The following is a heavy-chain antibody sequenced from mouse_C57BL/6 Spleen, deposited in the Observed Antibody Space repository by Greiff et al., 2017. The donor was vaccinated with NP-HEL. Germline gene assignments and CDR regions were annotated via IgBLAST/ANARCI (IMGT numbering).Heavy chain of an antibody. V-gene: IGHV1-47*01. D-gene: IGHD2-2*01. Sequence: VKLQESGAELVKPGASVKMSCKASGYTFTTYPIEWMKQNHGKSLEWIGNFHPYNDDTKYNEKFKGKATLTVEKSSSTVYLELSRLTSDDSAVYYCARSLYGYDGGFAYWGQGTLVTVSA. J-gene: IGHJ3*01. CDR3: ARSLYGYDGGFAY. CDR1: GYTFTTYP. CDR2: FHPYNDDT.